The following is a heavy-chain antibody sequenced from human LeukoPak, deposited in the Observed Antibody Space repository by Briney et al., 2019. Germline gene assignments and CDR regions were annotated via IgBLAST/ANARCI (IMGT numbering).Heavy chain of an antibody. Sequence: PGGSLRLSCAASGFTFSNAWLSWVRQAPGKGLEWVAVISHDGRTEFYADSVKGRFTISRDNSKNTLDLQMFSLRAEDTAVYYCAKEPTSYSSGWYFHHWGQGTLVTVSS. CDR1: GFTFSNAW. CDR2: ISHDGRTE. V-gene: IGHV3-30*18. J-gene: IGHJ1*01. D-gene: IGHD6-25*01. CDR3: AKEPTSYSSGWYFHH.